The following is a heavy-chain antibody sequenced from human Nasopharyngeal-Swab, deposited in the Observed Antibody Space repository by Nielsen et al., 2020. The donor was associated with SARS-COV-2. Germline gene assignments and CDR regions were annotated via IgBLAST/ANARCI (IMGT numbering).Heavy chain of an antibody. D-gene: IGHD6-13*01. Sequence: ASVKVSCKASGYTFTSYGISWVRRAPGQGLEWMGWISAYNGNTNYAQKLQGRVTMTTDTSTSTAYMELRSLRSDDTAVYYCARKPGIAAAGTLDYWGQGTLVTVSS. CDR1: GYTFTSYG. CDR2: ISAYNGNT. V-gene: IGHV1-18*04. CDR3: ARKPGIAAAGTLDY. J-gene: IGHJ4*02.